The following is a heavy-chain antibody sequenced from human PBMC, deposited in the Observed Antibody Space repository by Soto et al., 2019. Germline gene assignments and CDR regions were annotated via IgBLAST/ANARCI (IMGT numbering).Heavy chain of an antibody. D-gene: IGHD3-22*01. Sequence: GGSLRLCCAASGFTFSTYAMSWVRQAPGKGLEWVSAISDSGGRTYYVDSVKGRFTISRDNSKNPLYLQMNSLRAEDSAVYYCARESEKGYYSDFWGRGTLVTVSS. V-gene: IGHV3-23*01. CDR1: GFTFSTYA. J-gene: IGHJ4*02. CDR2: ISDSGGRT. CDR3: ARESEKGYYSDF.